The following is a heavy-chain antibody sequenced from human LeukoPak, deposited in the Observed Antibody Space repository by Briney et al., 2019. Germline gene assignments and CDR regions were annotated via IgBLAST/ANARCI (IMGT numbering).Heavy chain of an antibody. V-gene: IGHV3-30*04. CDR1: GFIFSSYA. CDR3: ATSISVAENAFDI. CDR2: ISYDGTNK. Sequence: GRSLRLSCAASGFIFSSYAMDWVRQAPGKGLAWVASISYDGTNKYYADSVKGRFTTSRDDSKNTLYLQMSSLRTEDTAVYYCATSISVAENAFDIWGQGTMVTVSS. D-gene: IGHD6-19*01. J-gene: IGHJ3*02.